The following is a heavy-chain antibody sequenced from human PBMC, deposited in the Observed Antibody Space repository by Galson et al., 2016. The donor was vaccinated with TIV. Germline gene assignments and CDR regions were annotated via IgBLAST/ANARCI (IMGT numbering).Heavy chain of an antibody. V-gene: IGHV1-2*06. Sequence: SVKVSCKASGYEFIGYHVHWVRQAPGQGLEWMGRIKPNRGDTNVAQKFRGRVTMTRDTSITTAYLELSGLRSDDTAVYYCARGFGVLTGNYLPKDFDYWGQGTLVTVSS. CDR2: IKPNRGDT. D-gene: IGHD3-9*01. CDR3: ARGFGVLTGNYLPKDFDY. J-gene: IGHJ4*02. CDR1: GYEFIGYH.